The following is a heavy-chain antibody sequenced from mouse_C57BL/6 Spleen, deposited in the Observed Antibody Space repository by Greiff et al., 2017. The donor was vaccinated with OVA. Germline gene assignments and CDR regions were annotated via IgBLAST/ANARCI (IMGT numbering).Heavy chain of an antibody. V-gene: IGHV1-72*01. D-gene: IGHD4-1*02. CDR3: ARSPTGWYFDV. CDR2: IDPNRGGT. Sequence: VKQRPGRGLEWIGRIDPNRGGTKYNEKFKSKATLTVDKPSSTAYMQLSSLTSEDSAVYYCARSPTGWYFDVWGTGTTVTVSS. J-gene: IGHJ1*03.